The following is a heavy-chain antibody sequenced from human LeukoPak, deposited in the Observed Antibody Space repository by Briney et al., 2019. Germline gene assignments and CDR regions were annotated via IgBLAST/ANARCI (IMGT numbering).Heavy chain of an antibody. CDR1: GDSISSGNY. Sequence: SETLSLTCTVSGDSISSGNYWGWIRQPPGKGLEWIGSIFHTGSTYYNPSLKSRVTISVDTSKNQFSLKLSSVTAADTAVYYCARASFFLPDNWFDPWGQGTLITVSS. V-gene: IGHV4-38-2*02. D-gene: IGHD3-16*02. CDR3: ARASFFLPDNWFDP. CDR2: IFHTGST. J-gene: IGHJ5*02.